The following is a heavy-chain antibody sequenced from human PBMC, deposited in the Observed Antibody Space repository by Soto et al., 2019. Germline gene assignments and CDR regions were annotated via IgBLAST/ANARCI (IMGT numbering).Heavy chain of an antibody. Sequence: GGSLRLSCAASGFTFSSYSMNWVRQAPGKGLERVSSISSSSSYIYYADSVKGRFTISRDNAKNSLYLQMNSLRAEDTAVYYCARDVYVRSYYGSGDPNPEYYYYGMDVWGQGTTVTVSS. CDR1: GFTFSSYS. CDR3: ARDVYVRSYYGSGDPNPEYYYYGMDV. J-gene: IGHJ6*02. D-gene: IGHD3-10*01. CDR2: ISSSSSYI. V-gene: IGHV3-21*01.